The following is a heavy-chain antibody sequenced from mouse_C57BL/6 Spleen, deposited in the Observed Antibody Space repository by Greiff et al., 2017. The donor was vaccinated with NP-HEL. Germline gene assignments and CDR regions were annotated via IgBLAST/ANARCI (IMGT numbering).Heavy chain of an antibody. D-gene: IGHD2-1*01. CDR1: GFTFSDYY. J-gene: IGHJ1*03. CDR3: ARGIYYGNYAYFDV. V-gene: IGHV5-16*01. Sequence: EVKLMESEGGLVQPGSSMKLSCTASGFTFSDYYMAWVRQVPEKGLEWVANINYDGSSTYYLDSLKSRFIISRDNAKNILYLQMSSLKSEDTATYYCARGIYYGNYAYFDVWGTGTTVTVSS. CDR2: INYDGSST.